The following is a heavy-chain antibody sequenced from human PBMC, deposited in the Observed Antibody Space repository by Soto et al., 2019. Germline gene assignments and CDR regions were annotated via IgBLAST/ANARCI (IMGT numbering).Heavy chain of an antibody. D-gene: IGHD5-12*01. J-gene: IGHJ4*02. CDR1: GGSISSYY. CDR3: ARAYGGYADY. Sequence: SETLSLTYTVSGGSISSYYWSWIRQPPGKGLEWIGYIYYSGSTNYNPSLKSRETKSVDTSKNQFSLKLSSVTAADTAVYYCARAYGGYADYWGQGALVTVS. CDR2: IYYSGST. V-gene: IGHV4-59*01.